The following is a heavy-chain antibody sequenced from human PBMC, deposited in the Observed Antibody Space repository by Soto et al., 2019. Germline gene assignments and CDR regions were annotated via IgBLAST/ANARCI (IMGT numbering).Heavy chain of an antibody. Sequence: PSETLSLTCTVSGGSISRYYWSWIRQPPGKGLEWIGYVYYSGTTNYNPSLRSRVTISVDTSNNQFYLRLSSVTAADTAVYYCSRAPSAYSRGYGMDVWGQGTKVTVYS. CDR2: VYYSGTT. CDR3: SRAPSAYSRGYGMDV. J-gene: IGHJ6*02. V-gene: IGHV4-59*01. CDR1: GGSISRYY. D-gene: IGHD5-18*01.